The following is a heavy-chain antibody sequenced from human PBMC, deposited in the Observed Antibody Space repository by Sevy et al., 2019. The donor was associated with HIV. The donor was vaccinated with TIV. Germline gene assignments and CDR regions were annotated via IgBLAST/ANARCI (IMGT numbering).Heavy chain of an antibody. CDR3: ARDLGGGLYYGSGSYYGSWFDP. CDR2: IYYSGST. D-gene: IGHD3-10*01. J-gene: IGHJ5*02. Sequence: SETLSLTCTVSGGSISSGGYYWSWIRQHPGKGLEWIGYIYYSGSTYYNPSLKSRVTISVDTSKNQFSLKLSSVTAADTAVYYCARDLGGGLYYGSGSYYGSWFDPWGQGTLVTFSS. V-gene: IGHV4-31*03. CDR1: GGSISSGGYY.